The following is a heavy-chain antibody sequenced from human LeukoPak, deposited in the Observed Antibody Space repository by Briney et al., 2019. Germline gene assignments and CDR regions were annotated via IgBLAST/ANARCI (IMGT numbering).Heavy chain of an antibody. Sequence: GGSLRLSCAASGFTFSDSFMSWVRQAPGKGLEWVGRSKNKADTYTAEYAASGKCRFTISRDESKNSLYLQIRSLETEDAAVYYCATSSWYRLAYWGQGSLVPVSS. J-gene: IGHJ4*02. D-gene: IGHD6-13*01. CDR2: SKNKADTYTA. CDR3: ATSSWYRLAY. V-gene: IGHV3-72*01. CDR1: GFTFSDSF.